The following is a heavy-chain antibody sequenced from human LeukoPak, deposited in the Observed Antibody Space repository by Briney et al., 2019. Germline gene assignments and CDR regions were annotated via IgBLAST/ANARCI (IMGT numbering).Heavy chain of an antibody. V-gene: IGHV1-2*04. D-gene: IGHD3-10*01. CDR1: GYTFTGYY. CDR2: INPNSGGT. CDR3: ARDPIYDSGSHSTSQGMDV. J-gene: IGHJ6*01. Sequence: ASVKVSCKASGYTFTGYYMHWVRQAPGQGLEWMGWINPNSGGTNYAQKFQGWVTMTRDTSISTAYMELSRLRSDDTAVYYCARDPIYDSGSHSTSQGMDVWGQGTTVTVSS.